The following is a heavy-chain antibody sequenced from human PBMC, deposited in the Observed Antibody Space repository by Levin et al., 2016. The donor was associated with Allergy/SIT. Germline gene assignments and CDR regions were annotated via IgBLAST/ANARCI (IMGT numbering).Heavy chain of an antibody. D-gene: IGHD3-16*01. CDR2: INNSGGNT. CDR1: GFSFSTYA. CDR3: AKDSLDYVWGSSGYFDY. Sequence: GGSLRLSCAASGFSFSTYAMGWVRQAPGKGLEWVSTINNSGGNTYYTDSVRGRFTISRDNSQNTLYLQMTSLRAEDTAVYYCAKDSLDYVWGSSGYFDYWGQGTLVTVSS. V-gene: IGHV3-23*01. J-gene: IGHJ4*02.